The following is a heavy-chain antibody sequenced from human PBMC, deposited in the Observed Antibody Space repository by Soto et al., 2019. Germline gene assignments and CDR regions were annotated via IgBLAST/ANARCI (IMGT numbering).Heavy chain of an antibody. Sequence: SETLSLTCTVSGGSISSGGYYWSWIRQHPGKGLEWIGYIYYSGSTYYNPSLKSRVTISVDTSKNQFSLKLSSVTAADTAVYYCARNVARIAARQNSFDYWGQGTLVTVSS. D-gene: IGHD6-6*01. V-gene: IGHV4-31*03. CDR2: IYYSGST. CDR1: GGSISSGGYY. J-gene: IGHJ4*02. CDR3: ARNVARIAARQNSFDY.